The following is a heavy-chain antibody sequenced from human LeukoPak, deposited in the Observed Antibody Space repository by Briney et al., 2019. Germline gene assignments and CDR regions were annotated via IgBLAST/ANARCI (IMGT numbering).Heavy chain of an antibody. Sequence: PGRSLRLSCAASGFTFSSYGMHWVRQAPGKGLEWVAVISYDGSNKYYADSVKGRFTISRDNSKNTLYLQMNSLRAEDTAVYYCAKDTIQWLVLYYFDYWGQGTLVTVSS. CDR1: GFTFSSYG. V-gene: IGHV3-30*18. J-gene: IGHJ4*02. CDR3: AKDTIQWLVLYYFDY. CDR2: ISYDGSNK. D-gene: IGHD6-19*01.